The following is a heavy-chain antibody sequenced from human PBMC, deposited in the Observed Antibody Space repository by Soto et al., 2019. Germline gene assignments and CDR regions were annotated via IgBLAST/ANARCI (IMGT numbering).Heavy chain of an antibody. J-gene: IGHJ3*02. D-gene: IGHD2-2*01. CDR3: AIPGRTKKLHDAFAI. CDR2: ISGSGGST. V-gene: IGHV3-23*01. Sequence: EVQLLESGGGLVQPGGSLRLSCAASGFTFSSYAMSWVRQAPGKGLEWVSAISGSGGSTYYADSVKGRFTISRDNSKNMLYRQMDSLRAEDTAVYYCAIPGRTKKLHDAFAIWGQGTMVTVSS. CDR1: GFTFSSYA.